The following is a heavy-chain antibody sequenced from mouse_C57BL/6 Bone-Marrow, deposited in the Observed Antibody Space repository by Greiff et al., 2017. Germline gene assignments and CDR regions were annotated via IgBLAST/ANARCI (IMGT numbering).Heavy chain of an antibody. D-gene: IGHD4-1*01. CDR2: SRNKANDYTT. Sequence: EVMLVESGGGLLQSGRSLRLSCATSGFTFSDFYMEWVRQAPGKGLEWIAASRNKANDYTTEYSASVKGRFIVSRDTSQSILYLQMNALRAEDTAIYYCARDLGRGYFDYWGQGTTLTVSS. CDR3: ARDLGRGYFDY. CDR1: GFTFSDFY. V-gene: IGHV7-1*01. J-gene: IGHJ2*01.